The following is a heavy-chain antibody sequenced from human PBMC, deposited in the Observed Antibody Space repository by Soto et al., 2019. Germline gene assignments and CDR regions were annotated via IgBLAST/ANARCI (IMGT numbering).Heavy chain of an antibody. CDR2: IYTSGSA. J-gene: IGHJ4*02. CDR1: GGSISTYY. CDR3: ARDYSGGFGD. D-gene: IGHD3-10*01. Sequence: PSETLSLTCTVSGGSISTYYWNWIRQPAGKGLEWIGRIYTSGSANYNPSLKSRVTMSIDTSRNQFSLYLSSVTAADTAVYYCARDYSGGFGDWGQGTLVTVSS. V-gene: IGHV4-4*07.